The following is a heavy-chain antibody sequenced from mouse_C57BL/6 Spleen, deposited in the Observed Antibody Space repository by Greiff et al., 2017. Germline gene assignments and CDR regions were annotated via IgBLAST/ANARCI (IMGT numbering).Heavy chain of an antibody. CDR2: ISYDGSN. Sequence: EVKLVESGPGLVKPSQSLSLTCSVTGYSITSGYYWNWIRQFPGNKLEWMGYISYDGSNNYNPSLKNRISITRDTSKNQFFLKLNSVTTEDTATYYCARAPSLGWYFDVWGTGTTVTVSS. CDR3: ARAPSLGWYFDV. V-gene: IGHV3-6*01. J-gene: IGHJ1*03. CDR1: GYSITSGYY. D-gene: IGHD3-1*01.